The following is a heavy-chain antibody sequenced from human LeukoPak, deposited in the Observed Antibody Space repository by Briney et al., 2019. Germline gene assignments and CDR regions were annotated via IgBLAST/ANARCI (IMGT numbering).Heavy chain of an antibody. CDR2: ISYDGNKR. V-gene: IGHV3-30*03. CDR3: AREVAKRGTVTFDY. Sequence: PGGSLRLSCAASGFTFRNYGMHWVRQAPGKGLEWVAVISYDGNKRFYEDSVKGRFIISRDNSRNTLYQQLNSLRGGDTAVYFCAREVAKRGTVTFDYWGRGTLVTVSS. CDR1: GFTFRNYG. J-gene: IGHJ4*02. D-gene: IGHD4-17*01.